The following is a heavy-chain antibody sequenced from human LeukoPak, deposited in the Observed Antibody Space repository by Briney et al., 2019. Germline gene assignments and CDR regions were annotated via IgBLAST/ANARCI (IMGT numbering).Heavy chain of an antibody. V-gene: IGHV3-23*01. CDR1: GFTFSSYA. Sequence: PGGSLRLSCAASGFTFSSYAMSWVRQAPGKGLEWVSAISGSGGSTYYADSVKGRFTISRDNSKNTLYLQMNSLRAEDTAVYYCAKDGDWNGGGYYFDYWGQGTLVTVSS. J-gene: IGHJ4*02. CDR2: ISGSGGST. CDR3: AKDGDWNGGGYYFDY. D-gene: IGHD1-1*01.